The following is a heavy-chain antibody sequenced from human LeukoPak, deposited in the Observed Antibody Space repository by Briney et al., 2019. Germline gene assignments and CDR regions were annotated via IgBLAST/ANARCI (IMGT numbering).Heavy chain of an antibody. V-gene: IGHV3-48*03. J-gene: IGHJ3*02. D-gene: IGHD6-19*01. Sequence: GGSLRLSCAASGFTFSSYEMNWVRQAPGKGLEWVSYITSSGNTIYYADSVEGRFTISRDNAKNSLYLQMSSLRAEDTAVYYCARDAVAGSQEAFDIWGQGTMVTVSS. CDR1: GFTFSSYE. CDR3: ARDAVAGSQEAFDI. CDR2: ITSSGNTI.